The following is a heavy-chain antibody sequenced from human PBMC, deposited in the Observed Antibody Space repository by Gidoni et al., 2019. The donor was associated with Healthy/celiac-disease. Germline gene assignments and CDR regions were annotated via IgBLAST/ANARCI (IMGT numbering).Heavy chain of an antibody. CDR3: AKDQGLLWFREPGWFDP. CDR2: ISGSGGST. Sequence: EVQLLESGGGLVQPGGSLRLSCAASGFPFSSYAMSWVRQAPGKGLEWVSAISGSGGSTYYADSVKGRFTISRDNSKNTLYLQMNSLRAEDTAVYYCAKDQGLLWFREPGWFDPWGQGTLVTVSS. J-gene: IGHJ5*02. V-gene: IGHV3-23*01. D-gene: IGHD3-10*01. CDR1: GFPFSSYA.